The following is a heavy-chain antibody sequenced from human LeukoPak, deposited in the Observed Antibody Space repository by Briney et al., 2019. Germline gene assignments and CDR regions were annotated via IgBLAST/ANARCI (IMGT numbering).Heavy chain of an antibody. D-gene: IGHD2-15*01. CDR2: INWNGGST. CDR3: ARGYCSGNTCFPFDY. Sequence: GGSLRLSCAAPGFTFDDYGMSWVRQPPGKRLEWVTGINWNGGSTGYADSVKGRFTISRDIAKNSLYLQMNSLRAEDTALYYCARGYCSGNTCFPFDYWGQGTLVTVSS. J-gene: IGHJ4*02. CDR1: GFTFDDYG. V-gene: IGHV3-20*04.